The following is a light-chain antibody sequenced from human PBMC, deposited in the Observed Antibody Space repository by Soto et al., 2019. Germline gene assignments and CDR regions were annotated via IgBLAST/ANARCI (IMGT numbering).Light chain of an antibody. CDR3: DSFTSSRAYV. V-gene: IGLV2-14*01. CDR2: EVS. Sequence: QSALTQPASVSGSPGQSITISCTGTSSDVGGYDYVSWYQQQSGKAPKLIIYEVSSRPSGVSNRFSGSKSGNTASLTISGLQADDVADYYCDSFTSSRAYVFGVGTKLTVL. CDR1: SSDVGGYDY. J-gene: IGLJ1*01.